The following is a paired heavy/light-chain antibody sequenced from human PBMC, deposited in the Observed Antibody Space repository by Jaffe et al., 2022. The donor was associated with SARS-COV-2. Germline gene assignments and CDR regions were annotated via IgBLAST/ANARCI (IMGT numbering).Light chain of an antibody. CDR3: ATWDDSLNGVV. V-gene: IGLV1-36*01. CDR2: YDD. Sequence: QSVLTQPPSVSEAPRQRVTISCSGSSSNIGSNSVYWYQQLPGEAPKLLIYYDDLLPSGVSDRFSGSKSGTSASLAISGLQSEDEADYYCATWDDSLNGVVFGGGTKLTVL. CDR1: SSNIGSNS. J-gene: IGLJ3*02.
Heavy chain of an antibody. D-gene: IGHD5-18*01. J-gene: IGHJ4*02. Sequence: QLQLQESGPGLEKPSETLSLTCTVSGGSISSSNYYWGWIRQPPGKGLEWIGSIDYSGSTYYNPSLKSRVTISVDTSKNQFSLKLSSVTAADTAVYYCARQGDTAMDYLDYWGRGTLVTVSS. CDR2: IDYSGST. CDR3: ARQGDTAMDYLDY. CDR1: GGSISSSNYY. V-gene: IGHV4-39*01.